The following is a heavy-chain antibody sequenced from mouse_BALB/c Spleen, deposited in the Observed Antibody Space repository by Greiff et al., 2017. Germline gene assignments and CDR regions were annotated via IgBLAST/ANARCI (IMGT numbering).Heavy chain of an antibody. CDR3: ARYYYGSLHAMDY. J-gene: IGHJ4*01. CDR1: GYAFTNYL. CDR2: INPGSGGT. V-gene: IGHV1-54*01. Sequence: QVQLQQSGAELVRPGTSVKVSCKASGYAFTNYLIEWVKQRPGQGLEWIGVINPGSGGTNYNEKFKGKATLTADKSSSTAYMQLSSLTSDDSAVYFCARYYYGSLHAMDYWGQGTSVTVSS. D-gene: IGHD1-1*01.